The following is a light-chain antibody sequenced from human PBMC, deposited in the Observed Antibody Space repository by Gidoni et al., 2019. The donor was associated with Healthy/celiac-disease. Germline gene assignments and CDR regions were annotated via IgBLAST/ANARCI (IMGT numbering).Light chain of an antibody. CDR3: QQLNSYPYT. CDR2: AAS. V-gene: IGKV1-9*01. Sequence: DIQLTQSPSFLSASVGDRVTITCWASQGISSYLAWYQQKPGKAPKLLIYAASTLQSGVPSRFSGSGSGTEFTLTISSLQPEDFATYYCQQLNSYPYTFGQGTKLGIK. CDR1: QGISSY. J-gene: IGKJ2*01.